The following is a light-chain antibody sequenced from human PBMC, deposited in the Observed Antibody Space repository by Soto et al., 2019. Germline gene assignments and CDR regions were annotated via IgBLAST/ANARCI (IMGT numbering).Light chain of an antibody. CDR2: DAS. J-gene: IGKJ5*01. Sequence: EIVLTQSPATLSLSPGERATLSCRASQPISTYLAWYQQKPGQAPKLLIHDASNRAAGVPARFSGSGSGTDVTLTISSVLPDDVAVDYCQQRSNWPPITFGQGTRL. CDR1: QPISTY. V-gene: IGKV3-11*01. CDR3: QQRSNWPPIT.